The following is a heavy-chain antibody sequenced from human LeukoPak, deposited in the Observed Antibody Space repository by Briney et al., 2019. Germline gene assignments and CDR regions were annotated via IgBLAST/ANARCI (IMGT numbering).Heavy chain of an antibody. CDR3: ARDKIVGATHFDY. V-gene: IGHV3-23*01. CDR1: GFTFNNYA. CDR2: INFSGGST. Sequence: GGSLRLSCAASGFTFNNYAMHWVRQAPGKGLEWVSTINFSGGSTYYADSVKGRFTISRDNSKNTLYLQMNSLRAEDTAVYYCARDKIVGATHFDYWGQGTLVTVSS. D-gene: IGHD1-26*01. J-gene: IGHJ4*02.